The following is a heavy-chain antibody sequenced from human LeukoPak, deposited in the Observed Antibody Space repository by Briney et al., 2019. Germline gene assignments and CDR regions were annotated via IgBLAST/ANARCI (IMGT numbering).Heavy chain of an antibody. V-gene: IGHV3-21*01. J-gene: IGHJ6*03. CDR2: ISSSSSYI. Sequence: PGGSLRLSCAASGFTFSSYSMKWVRQAPGQGLEWGSSISSSSSYIYYADSVKGRFTISRANAKNSLYLQMNSLRAEDTAVCYCARGGIVDCSSTSCLYYYYYMDVWGKGTTVTVSS. D-gene: IGHD2-2*01. CDR1: GFTFSSYS. CDR3: ARGGIVDCSSTSCLYYYYYMDV.